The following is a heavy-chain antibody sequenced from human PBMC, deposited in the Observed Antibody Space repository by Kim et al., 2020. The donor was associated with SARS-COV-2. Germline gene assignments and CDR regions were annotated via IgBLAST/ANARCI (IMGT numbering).Heavy chain of an antibody. V-gene: IGHV1-24*01. D-gene: IGHD3-16*02. CDR3: ATVGPSVWGSYRWWFDP. CDR2: FDPEDGET. Sequence: ASVKVSCKVSGYTLTELSMHWVRQAPGKGLEWMGGFDPEDGETIYAQKFQGRVTMTEDTSTDTAYMELSSLRSEDTAVYYCATVGPSVWGSYRWWFDPWGQGTLVPVSS. CDR1: GYTLTELS. J-gene: IGHJ5*02.